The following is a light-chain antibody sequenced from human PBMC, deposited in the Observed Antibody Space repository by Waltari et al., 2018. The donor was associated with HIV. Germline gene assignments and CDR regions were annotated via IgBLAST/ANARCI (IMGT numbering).Light chain of an antibody. V-gene: IGLV1-40*01. J-gene: IGLJ2*01. Sequence: HSVLTQPPSVSGAPGQRVTISCTGSSSNIGAGFDVHWSQHLPGTAPKLLIYSNSNRPSGVPDRFSGSKSGTSASLAITGLQAEDEADYYCQSYDSSLSALFGGGTKLTVL. CDR1: SSNIGAGFD. CDR2: SNS. CDR3: QSYDSSLSAL.